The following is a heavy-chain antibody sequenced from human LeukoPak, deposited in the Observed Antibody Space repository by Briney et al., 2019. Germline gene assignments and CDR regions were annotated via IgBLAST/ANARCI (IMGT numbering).Heavy chain of an antibody. CDR2: IYYSGST. J-gene: IGHJ3*02. D-gene: IGHD3-22*01. Sequence: SETLSLTCTVSGGSISSYYWSWIRQPPGKGLEWIGYIYYSGSTNYNPSLKSRVTISVDTSKNQFSLKLSSVTAADTAVYYCARESRDYYDSSGYYQGWCAFDIWGQGTMVTVSS. V-gene: IGHV4-59*01. CDR1: GGSISSYY. CDR3: ARESRDYYDSSGYYQGWCAFDI.